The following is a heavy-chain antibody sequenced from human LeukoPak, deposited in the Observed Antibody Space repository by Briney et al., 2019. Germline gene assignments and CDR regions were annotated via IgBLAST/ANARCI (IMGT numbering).Heavy chain of an antibody. CDR1: GGSIRGRNW. J-gene: IGHJ3*02. CDR2: ISHSGST. CDR3: AELVGETEAFDI. V-gene: IGHV4-4*02. D-gene: IGHD1-26*01. Sequence: PSGTLSLTCTVSGGSIRGRNWWTWVRQPPGKGLEWIGEISHSGSTNYNPSLKSRVTISVDKSNNQFSLNLNSVTAADTAVYYCAELVGETEAFDIWGQGTLVTVSS.